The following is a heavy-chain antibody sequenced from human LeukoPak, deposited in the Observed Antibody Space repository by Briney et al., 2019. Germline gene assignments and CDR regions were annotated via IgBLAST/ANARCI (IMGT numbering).Heavy chain of an antibody. Sequence: ASVKVSCKASGYSFTNYGITWVRQAPGQGLEWMGWISPYNGNTNYAQKLQGRVTMTRDTSTSTAYMELRSLRSDDTAVYYCARHRSRMVRGGDWFDPWGQGTLVTVSS. CDR3: ARHRSRMVRGGDWFDP. V-gene: IGHV1-18*01. CDR2: ISPYNGNT. D-gene: IGHD3-10*01. CDR1: GYSFTNYG. J-gene: IGHJ5*02.